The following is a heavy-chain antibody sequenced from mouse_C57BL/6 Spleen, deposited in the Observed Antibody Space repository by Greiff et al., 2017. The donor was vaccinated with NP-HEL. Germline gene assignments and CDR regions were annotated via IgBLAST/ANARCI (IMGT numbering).Heavy chain of an antibody. CDR2: ISSGGDYI. Sequence: VQLKESGEGLVKPGGSLKLSCAASGFTFSSYAMSWVRQTPEKRLEWVAYISSGGDYIYYADTVKGRFTISRDNARNTLYLQMSSLKSEDTAMYYCTRETTVADFDYWGQGTTLTVSS. CDR3: TRETTVADFDY. D-gene: IGHD1-1*01. J-gene: IGHJ2*01. CDR1: GFTFSSYA. V-gene: IGHV5-9-1*02.